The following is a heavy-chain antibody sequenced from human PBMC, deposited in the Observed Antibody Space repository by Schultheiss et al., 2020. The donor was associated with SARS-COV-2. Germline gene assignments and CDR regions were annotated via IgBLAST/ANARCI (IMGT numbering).Heavy chain of an antibody. Sequence: GGSLRLSCVASGFTLSSYWMQWVRQAPGKGLVWVSRINSDGSRPFYADSVKGRFTISRDTAKNTLYLQMDSLRVEDTAIYYCARDRWWDCSGGKCYEGDGADVWGQGTTVTVSS. CDR1: GFTLSSYW. CDR2: INSDGSRP. CDR3: ARDRWWDCSGGKCYEGDGADV. D-gene: IGHD2-15*01. V-gene: IGHV3-74*01. J-gene: IGHJ6*02.